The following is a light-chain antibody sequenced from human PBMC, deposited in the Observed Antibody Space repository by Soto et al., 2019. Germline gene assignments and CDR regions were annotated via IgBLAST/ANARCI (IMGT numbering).Light chain of an antibody. CDR2: EVS. J-gene: IGLJ2*01. CDR3: SSYTSSSTLV. V-gene: IGLV2-14*01. Sequence: QSVLTQPASVSGSPGQSITISCTGTSSDVGAYNYVSWYQQHPGKAPKLIISEVSNRPSGVSNRFSGSKSGNTASLTISGLQAEDEADYYCSSYTSSSTLVFGGGTKVTVL. CDR1: SSDVGAYNY.